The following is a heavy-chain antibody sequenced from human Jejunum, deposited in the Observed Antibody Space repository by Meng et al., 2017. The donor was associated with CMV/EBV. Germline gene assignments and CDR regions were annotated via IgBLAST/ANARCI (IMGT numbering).Heavy chain of an antibody. CDR2: ISGSSTVP. V-gene: IGHV3-11*05. Sequence: QGPVGESGGGLVEPGGSLRLSCKASGFSFSDYYMTWIRHTPGKGPEWLAYISGSSTVPNYADSVKGRFTISRDNVNNLLYLQMNSLRADDTAVYYCTRDPRACDYWGQGTLVTVSS. CDR1: GFSFSDYY. CDR3: TRDPRACDY. J-gene: IGHJ4*02.